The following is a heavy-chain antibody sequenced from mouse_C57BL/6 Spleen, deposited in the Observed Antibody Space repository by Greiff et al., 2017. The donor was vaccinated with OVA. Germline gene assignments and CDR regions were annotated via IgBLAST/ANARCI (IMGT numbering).Heavy chain of an antibody. V-gene: IGHV5-17*01. CDR3: ARDGARYFDD. J-gene: IGHJ2*01. Sequence: EVQLVESGGGLVKPGGSLKLSCAASGFTFSDYGMHWVRQAPEKGLEWVAYISSGSSTIYYADPVKGRFTISRDNAKNTLFLQMTSRRSEDTAMYYCARDGARYFDDWGQGTTLTVSS. CDR2: ISSGSSTI. CDR1: GFTFSDYG.